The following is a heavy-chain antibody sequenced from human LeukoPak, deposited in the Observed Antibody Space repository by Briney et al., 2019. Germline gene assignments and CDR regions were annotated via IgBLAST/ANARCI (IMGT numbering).Heavy chain of an antibody. J-gene: IGHJ4*02. CDR1: GGSFSGYY. D-gene: IGHD6-6*01. Sequence: PPETLSLTCVVYGGSFSGYYWGWIRQPPGKGLEWIGEINHSGRTNYNPSLKSRATIPGDTSKNQLSLKLSSVTAADTAVYYCARGIAARRPSPLDYCGQGTLVTVSS. V-gene: IGHV4-34*01. CDR2: INHSGRT. CDR3: ARGIAARRPSPLDY.